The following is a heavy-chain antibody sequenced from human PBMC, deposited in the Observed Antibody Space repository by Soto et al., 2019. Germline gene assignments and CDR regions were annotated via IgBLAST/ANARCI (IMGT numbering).Heavy chain of an antibody. J-gene: IGHJ1*01. CDR3: AKGVSSCLRHVPH. Sequence: DVQLVESGGGLVQPGRSLRLSCAASGFTFDDYGMQWVRQAPGKGLEWVSGISWNSGTIDYADSVKGRFTISRDNAKNSLYLQMNSLRTEDTALYYCAKGVSSCLRHVPHWGQGTMVTVSP. D-gene: IGHD6-13*01. CDR1: GFTFDDYG. CDR2: ISWNSGTI. V-gene: IGHV3-9*01.